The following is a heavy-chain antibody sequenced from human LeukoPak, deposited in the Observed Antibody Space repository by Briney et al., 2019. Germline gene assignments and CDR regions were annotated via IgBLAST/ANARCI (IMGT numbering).Heavy chain of an antibody. V-gene: IGHV4-30-4*08. CDR1: GGSISSGDYY. CDR2: IYYSGST. CDR3: AREGAGDHHAFDI. D-gene: IGHD7-27*01. J-gene: IGHJ3*02. Sequence: SETLSLTCTVSGGSISSGDYYWSWIRQPPGKGLEWIGYIYYSGSTYYNPSLKSRVTISVDTSKNQFSLKLSSVTAADTAVYYCAREGAGDHHAFDIWGQGTMVTVSS.